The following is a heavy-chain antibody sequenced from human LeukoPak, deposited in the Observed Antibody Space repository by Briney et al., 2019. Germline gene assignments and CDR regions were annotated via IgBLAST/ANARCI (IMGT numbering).Heavy chain of an antibody. Sequence: PSETLSLTCTVSGGSIIISSYYWGWIRQPPGKGLEWIGSIYYSGSTYYNPSLKSRVTISVDTSKNQFSLMLNSVTAADTAVYYCARESRRIAAAGPSYYMDVWGRGTTVTVSS. CDR3: ARESRRIAAAGPSYYMDV. J-gene: IGHJ6*03. CDR1: GGSIIISSYY. V-gene: IGHV4-39*07. D-gene: IGHD6-13*01. CDR2: IYYSGST.